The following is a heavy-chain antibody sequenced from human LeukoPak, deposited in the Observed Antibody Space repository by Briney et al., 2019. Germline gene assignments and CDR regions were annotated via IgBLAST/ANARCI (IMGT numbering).Heavy chain of an antibody. Sequence: PGGSLRLSCAASGFTFSSYWMSWVRQAPGKGLEWVSSISSSSSYIYYADSVKGRFTISRDNAKNSLYLQMHTLRAEDTAVYYCARTFYYYGSGRQTKFDYWGQGTLVTVPS. V-gene: IGHV3-21*01. CDR3: ARTFYYYGSGRQTKFDY. CDR1: GFTFSSYW. CDR2: ISSSSSYI. D-gene: IGHD3-10*01. J-gene: IGHJ4*02.